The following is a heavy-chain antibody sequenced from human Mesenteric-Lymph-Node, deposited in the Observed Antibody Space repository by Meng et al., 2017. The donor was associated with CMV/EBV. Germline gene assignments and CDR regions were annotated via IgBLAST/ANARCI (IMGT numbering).Heavy chain of an antibody. V-gene: IGHV3-9*01. J-gene: IGHJ6*02. CDR3: ATRIVVVPAAPTSRYGMDV. CDR2: ISWNSGNL. D-gene: IGHD2-2*01. Sequence: LTRAASGFTFDDYAMHWVRQAPGKGLEWVSGISWNSGNLAYADSVKGRFTTSRDNAKNSLYLQMNSLRAEDTAVYYCATRIVVVPAAPTSRYGMDVWGQGTTVTVSS. CDR1: GFTFDDYA.